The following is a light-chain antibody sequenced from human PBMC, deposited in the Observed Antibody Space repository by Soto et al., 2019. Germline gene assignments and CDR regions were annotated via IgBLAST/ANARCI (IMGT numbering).Light chain of an antibody. CDR3: LQRSGWPWT. Sequence: EIVLTQSPATLSLSPGERATLSCRASQSVSSYLAWYQQKPGQAPRLLIYDASNRATDIPARFSGSGSGTDITLTISSLEPEDFAVYYCLQRSGWPWTFGQGTKVEIK. CDR2: DAS. J-gene: IGKJ1*01. V-gene: IGKV3-11*01. CDR1: QSVSSY.